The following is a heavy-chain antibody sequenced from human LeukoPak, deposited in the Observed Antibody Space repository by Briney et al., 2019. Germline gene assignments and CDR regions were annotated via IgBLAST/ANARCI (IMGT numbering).Heavy chain of an antibody. Sequence: TSETLSLTCTVSGGSIRNYYWDWIRQPPGKGLEWIGYIHYSGRTSYNSSLKSRVTISQDTSKNQFFLKLSSVTGADTAVYYCARDNRFYGMDLWGQGTTVTVSS. CDR3: ARDNRFYGMDL. CDR2: IHYSGRT. J-gene: IGHJ6*02. CDR1: GGSIRNYY. V-gene: IGHV4-59*01.